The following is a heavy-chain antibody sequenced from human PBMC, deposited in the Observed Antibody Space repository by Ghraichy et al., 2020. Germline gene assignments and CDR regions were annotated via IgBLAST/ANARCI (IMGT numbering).Heavy chain of an antibody. Sequence: GESLNISCAASGFTFSSYAMHWVRQAPGKGLEWVAVISYDGSNKYYADSVKGRFTISRDNSKNTLYLQMNSLRAEDTAVYYCARVDRRYYYYYYMDVWGKGTTVTVSS. V-gene: IGHV3-30-3*01. D-gene: IGHD3/OR15-3a*01. CDR3: ARVDRRYYYYYYMDV. CDR1: GFTFSSYA. J-gene: IGHJ6*03. CDR2: ISYDGSNK.